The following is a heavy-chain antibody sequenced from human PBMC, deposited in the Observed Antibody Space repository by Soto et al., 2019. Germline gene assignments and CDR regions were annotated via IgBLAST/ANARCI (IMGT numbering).Heavy chain of an antibody. CDR2: ISGSGGST. J-gene: IGHJ6*02. D-gene: IGHD1-1*01. Sequence: PGGSLRLACAASGFTFSSYAMSWVRQAPGKGLEWVSAISGSGGSTYYADSVKGRFTISRDNSKNTLYLQMNSLRAEDTAVYYCAKKTGTVGYYYGMDVWAKGPRSPSP. V-gene: IGHV3-23*01. CDR3: AKKTGTVGYYYGMDV. CDR1: GFTFSSYA.